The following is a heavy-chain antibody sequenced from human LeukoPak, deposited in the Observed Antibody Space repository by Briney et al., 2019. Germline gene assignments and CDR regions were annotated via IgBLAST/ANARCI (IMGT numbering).Heavy chain of an antibody. V-gene: IGHV4-34*01. J-gene: IGHJ6*03. Sequence: SETLSLTCAVYGGSFSGYYWSWIRQPPGKGLEWIGEINHSGSTNYNPSLKSRVTISVDTSKNQFSLKLSSVTAADTAVYYCARLAKVWARGVITNLYYYYYYMDVWGKGTTVTISS. D-gene: IGHD3-10*01. CDR2: INHSGST. CDR3: ARLAKVWARGVITNLYYYYYYMDV. CDR1: GGSFSGYY.